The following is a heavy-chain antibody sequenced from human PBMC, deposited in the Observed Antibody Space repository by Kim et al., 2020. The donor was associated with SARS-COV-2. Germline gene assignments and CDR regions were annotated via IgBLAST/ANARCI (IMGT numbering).Heavy chain of an antibody. J-gene: IGHJ6*02. CDR2: K. Sequence: KYSSGSVKGRFTISRDNSKNPLYLQMNSLRAEDTAVYYCARDRLGEYGMDVWGQGTTVTVSS. V-gene: IGHV3-33*01. CDR3: ARDRLGEYGMDV. D-gene: IGHD3-16*01.